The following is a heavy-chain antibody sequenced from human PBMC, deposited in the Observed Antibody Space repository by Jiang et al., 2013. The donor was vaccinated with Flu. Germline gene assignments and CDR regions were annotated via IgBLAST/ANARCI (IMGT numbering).Heavy chain of an antibody. CDR1: GGSISSYY. J-gene: IGHJ4*02. D-gene: IGHD6-19*01. CDR2: IYYSGST. V-gene: IGHV4-59*08. Sequence: GLVKPSETLSLTCTVSGGSISSYYWSWIRQPPGKGLEWIGYIYYSGSTNYNPSLKSRVTISVDTSKNQFSLKLSSVTAADTAVYYCARHEGDGDGGWFYPDYWGQGTLVTVSS. CDR3: ARHEGDGDGGWFYPDY.